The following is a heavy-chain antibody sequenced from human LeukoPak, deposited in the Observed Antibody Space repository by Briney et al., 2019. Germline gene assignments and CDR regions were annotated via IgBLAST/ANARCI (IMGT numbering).Heavy chain of an antibody. CDR2: ISSSGSSI. Sequence: LSLTCTVSGGSISSTSYYWGWIRQPPGKGLEWISYISSSGSSIHYADSVEGRFTTSRDNAKNSLYLQMDSLRDEDTAVYYCARNLFGGPVALIDYWGQGTLVTVSS. J-gene: IGHJ4*02. CDR1: GGSISSTSYY. V-gene: IGHV3-11*04. D-gene: IGHD2-2*01. CDR3: ARNLFGGPVALIDY.